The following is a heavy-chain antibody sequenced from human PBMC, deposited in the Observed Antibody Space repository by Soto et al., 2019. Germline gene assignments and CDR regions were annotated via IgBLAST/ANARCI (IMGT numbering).Heavy chain of an antibody. V-gene: IGHV4-59*08. D-gene: IGHD5-12*01. CDR1: GGSISSYY. CDR2: IYYSGST. J-gene: IGHJ6*02. Sequence: SETLSLTCTVSGGSISSYYLSWIRQPPGKGLEWIGHIYYSGSTNYNPSLKSRVTISVDTSKNQFSLKLSSVTAADTAVYYCARNAATRDGYNPNYYYYGMDVWGQGTTVTVSS. CDR3: ARNAATRDGYNPNYYYYGMDV.